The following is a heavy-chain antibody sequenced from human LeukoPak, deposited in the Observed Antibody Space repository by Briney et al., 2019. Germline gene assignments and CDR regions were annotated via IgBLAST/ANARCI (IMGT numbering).Heavy chain of an antibody. D-gene: IGHD3-3*01. Sequence: SETLSLTCTVSGGSISSGDYYWSWIRQPPGKGLEWIGYIYYSGSTYYNPSLKSRVTMSVDTSKNQFSLKLSSVTAADTAVYYCARVFSFGVVTTHYFDYWGQGTLVTVSS. CDR3: ARVFSFGVVTTHYFDY. CDR2: IYYSGST. V-gene: IGHV4-30-4*08. J-gene: IGHJ4*02. CDR1: GGSISSGDYY.